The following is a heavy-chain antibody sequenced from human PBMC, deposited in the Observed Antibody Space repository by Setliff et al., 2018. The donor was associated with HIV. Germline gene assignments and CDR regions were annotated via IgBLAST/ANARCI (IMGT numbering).Heavy chain of an antibody. Sequence: GGSLRLSCAASGFTFSSYAMSWVRQAPGKGLEWVSVIYSGGSTYYADSVKGRFTISRDNAKNSLYLQMNSLRDEDTAVYYCASGGWSTYYYYGMDVWDQGTTVTVS. J-gene: IGHJ6*02. D-gene: IGHD6-19*01. CDR3: ASGGWSTYYYYGMDV. CDR2: IYSGGST. V-gene: IGHV3-23*03. CDR1: GFTFSSYA.